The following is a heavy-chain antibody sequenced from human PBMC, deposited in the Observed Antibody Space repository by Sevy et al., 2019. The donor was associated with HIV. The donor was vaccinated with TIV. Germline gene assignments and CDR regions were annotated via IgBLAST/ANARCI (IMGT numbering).Heavy chain of an antibody. J-gene: IGHJ3*02. Sequence: GGSLRLSCAASGFTFSDYYMIWIRQAPGKGLEWVSYISSSGSAIYYAYSVKGRLTVSRDNAENSLHLQMNSLRAEDTAVYYCARDRRGSYAFDIWGQGTMVTVSS. CDR3: ARDRRGSYAFDI. CDR2: ISSSGSAI. CDR1: GFTFSDYY. V-gene: IGHV3-11*01.